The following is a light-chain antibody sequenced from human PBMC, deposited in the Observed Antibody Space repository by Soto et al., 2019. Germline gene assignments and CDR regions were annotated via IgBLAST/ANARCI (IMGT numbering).Light chain of an antibody. V-gene: IGLV1-44*01. CDR3: AAWDDSLNGPV. Sequence: QSLLTQPPSASGTPWQRVTISCSGSSSNIGSNTVNWYQQLPGTAPKLLIYSNNQRPSGVPDRFSGSKSGTSASLAISGLQSEDEADYYCAAWDDSLNGPVFGGGTKLTVL. CDR1: SSNIGSNT. J-gene: IGLJ2*01. CDR2: SNN.